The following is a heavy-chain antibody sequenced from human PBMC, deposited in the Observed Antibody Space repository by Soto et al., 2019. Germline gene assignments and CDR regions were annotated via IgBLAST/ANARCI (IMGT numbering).Heavy chain of an antibody. Sequence: QVQLVQSGAEVKKPGSSVKVSCKASGGTFSSYAISWVRQAPGQGLEWMGGIIPIFGTANYAQKFQGRVTIPADKPTSTAYMEVSSLRSEDTAVYYCAGGGSSKYYYGMDVWGQGTTVTVSS. CDR2: IIPIFGTA. CDR1: GGTFSSYA. CDR3: AGGGSSKYYYGMDV. D-gene: IGHD6-6*01. J-gene: IGHJ6*02. V-gene: IGHV1-69*06.